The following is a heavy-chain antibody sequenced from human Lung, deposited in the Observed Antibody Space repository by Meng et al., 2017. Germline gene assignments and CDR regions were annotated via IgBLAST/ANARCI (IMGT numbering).Heavy chain of an antibody. CDR3: ARRGLWLDPQNFDY. Sequence: LSESGRRLVKSSGPLSLTRAVSGGSISSGNWWSWVRQPPGKGLEWIGEIYHSGSTNNIPSPNSRLTISVDKSKNQFSLKLSSVTAADTAVYYCARRGLWLDPQNFDYWGQGTLVTVSS. V-gene: IGHV4-4*02. J-gene: IGHJ4*02. D-gene: IGHD6-19*01. CDR2: IYHSGST. CDR1: GGSISSGNW.